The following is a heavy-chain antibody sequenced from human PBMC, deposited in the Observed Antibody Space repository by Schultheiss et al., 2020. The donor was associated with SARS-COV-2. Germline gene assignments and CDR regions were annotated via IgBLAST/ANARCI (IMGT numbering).Heavy chain of an antibody. CDR1: GFTFSDYY. V-gene: IGHV3-11*06. Sequence: GGSLRLSCAASGFTFSDYYMSWIRQAPGKGLEWVSYISSSSSYIYYADSVKGRFTISRDNAKNSLYLQMNSLRAEDTAVYYCARVVRYCSSTSCYIYGYYYGMDVWGQGTTVTVSS. D-gene: IGHD2-2*02. CDR3: ARVVRYCSSTSCYIYGYYYGMDV. CDR2: ISSSSSYI. J-gene: IGHJ6*02.